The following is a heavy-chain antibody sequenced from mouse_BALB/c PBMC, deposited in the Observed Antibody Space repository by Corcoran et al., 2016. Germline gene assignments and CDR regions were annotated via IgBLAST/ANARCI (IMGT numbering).Heavy chain of an antibody. V-gene: IGHV9-1*02. CDR1: GSTFTNYG. D-gene: IGHD2-4*01. J-gene: IGHJ2*01. CDR2: INTYTGEP. CDR3: ATMITTYYFDY. Sequence: QIQLVQSGPELKKPGETVKISCKASGSTFTNYGMNWVKQAPGKGLKWMGWINTYTGEPTYADDFKGRFAFSLETSASTAYLQINNLKNEDMATYFCATMITTYYFDYWGQGTTLTVSS.